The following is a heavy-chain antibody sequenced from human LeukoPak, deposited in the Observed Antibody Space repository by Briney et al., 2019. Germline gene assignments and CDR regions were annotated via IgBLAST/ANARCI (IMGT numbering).Heavy chain of an antibody. CDR1: GGSISSSNW. CDR2: IYHSGST. CDR3: ARVAAPDAFDI. D-gene: IGHD6-19*01. V-gene: IGHV4-4*02. Sequence: PSGTLSLTCAVSGGSISSSNWWSWVRQPPGKGLEWIGEIYHSGSTNYNPSLKSRVTISVDTSKNQFSLKLSSVTAADTAVYYCARVAAPDAFDIWGQGTMVTVSS. J-gene: IGHJ3*02.